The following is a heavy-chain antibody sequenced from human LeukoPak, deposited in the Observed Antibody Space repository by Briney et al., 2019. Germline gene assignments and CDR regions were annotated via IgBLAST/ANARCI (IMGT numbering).Heavy chain of an antibody. J-gene: IGHJ3*02. CDR1: GGSISSYY. CDR2: IQHTGGT. D-gene: IGHD3-10*01. CDR3: ASPMTFMVRGLHGIDGFDI. Sequence: PSETLSLTCTVSGGSISSYYWSWIRQPPGKGPEWIGHIQHTGGTHYNSSLKSRVTIPADRSKNQFSLKLNSVTAADTAVYYCASPMTFMVRGLHGIDGFDIWGQGTMVTVSS. V-gene: IGHV4-59*12.